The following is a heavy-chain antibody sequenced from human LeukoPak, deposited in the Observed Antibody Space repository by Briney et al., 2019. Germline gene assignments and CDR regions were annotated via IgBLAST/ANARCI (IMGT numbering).Heavy chain of an antibody. CDR2: IIDAGRT. Sequence: SETLSLTCVVYGESFSGYYWTWIRQPPGKGLEWIGEIIDAGRTKYNSSLKSRVTISVDTSKHEFSLNLTSVTAADTAIYYCARGLASGYPPIPFDYWGQGTLVTVSS. CDR1: GESFSGYY. CDR3: ARGLASGYPPIPFDY. J-gene: IGHJ4*02. V-gene: IGHV4-34*12. D-gene: IGHD3-3*01.